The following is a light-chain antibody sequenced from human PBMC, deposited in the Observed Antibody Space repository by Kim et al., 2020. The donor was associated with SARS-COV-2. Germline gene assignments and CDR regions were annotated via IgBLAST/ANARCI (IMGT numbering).Light chain of an antibody. J-gene: IGKJ1*01. CDR1: QSIASY. CDR2: AAS. V-gene: IGKV1-39*01. CDR3: QPSYSTPPGWT. Sequence: DIQMTQSPSSLSASVGDRVTITCRASQSIASYLNWYQQKPETAPNLLISAASSLQSGFPPRFSGRGSGRDFNLTISSLQPEDFETYHFQPSYSTPPGWTFGAGTKV.